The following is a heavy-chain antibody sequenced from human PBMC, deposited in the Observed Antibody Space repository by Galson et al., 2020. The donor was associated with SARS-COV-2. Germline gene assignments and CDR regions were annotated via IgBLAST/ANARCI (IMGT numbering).Heavy chain of an antibody. CDR1: GYTFDNHA. D-gene: IGHD4-4*01. CDR3: AREGRSTVTNNWFDP. J-gene: IGHJ5*02. V-gene: IGHV1-18*01. Sequence: ASVKVSCKASGYTFDNHALNWVRQAPGQGLEWMGWISVYNGNTNYAQKFQGRVTMTTDTSTRTAYMALRSLSTDDTAVYFCAREGRSTVTNNWFDPWGPGTLVTVSS. CDR2: ISVYNGNT.